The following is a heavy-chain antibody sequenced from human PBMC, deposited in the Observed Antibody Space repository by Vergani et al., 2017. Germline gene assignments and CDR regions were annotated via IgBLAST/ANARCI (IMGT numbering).Heavy chain of an antibody. D-gene: IGHD6-19*01. V-gene: IGHV4-59*12. CDR2: IYYSGST. CDR3: ARGSSGWLFPFDY. Sequence: QVQLQESGPGLVKPSETLSLTCTVSGGSISSYYWSWIRQPPGKGLEWIGYIYYSGSTNYNPSLKSRVTISVDTSKNQFSLKLSAVTAADTAVYYCARGSSGWLFPFDYWGQGTLVTVSS. CDR1: GGSISSYY. J-gene: IGHJ4*02.